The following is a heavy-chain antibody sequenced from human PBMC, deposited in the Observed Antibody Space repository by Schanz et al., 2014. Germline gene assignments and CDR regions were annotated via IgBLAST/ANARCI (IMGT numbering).Heavy chain of an antibody. V-gene: IGHV3-23*01. Sequence: EVQLLESGGGLVQPGGSLRLSCVASGFTFFGSFAMSWVRQAPGKGLEWVSGMSGSGSTADYADSVKGRFTIPRDNSNNTVYLQMNTLRAEDTAVYYCAREDCSATSCYFRYWGQGTLVTVSS. CDR2: MSGSGSTA. J-gene: IGHJ4*02. CDR3: AREDCSATSCYFRY. CDR1: GFTFFGSFA. D-gene: IGHD2-21*01.